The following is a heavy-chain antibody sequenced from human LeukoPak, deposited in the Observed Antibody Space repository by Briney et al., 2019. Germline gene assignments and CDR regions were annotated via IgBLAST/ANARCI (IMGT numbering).Heavy chain of an antibody. CDR1: GYTFTSYG. D-gene: IGHD1-26*01. J-gene: IGHJ4*02. CDR3: GRGGGSYSFDY. V-gene: IGHV1-18*01. CDR2: ISAYNGNT. Sequence: ASVKVSCKASGYTFTSYGISWVRQAPGQRLEGMGWISAYNGNTNYAQKLQRRVTMTTDTSTSRAYMAVRSLRSDDTAVYYWGRGGGSYSFDYWGQGTLVTVSS.